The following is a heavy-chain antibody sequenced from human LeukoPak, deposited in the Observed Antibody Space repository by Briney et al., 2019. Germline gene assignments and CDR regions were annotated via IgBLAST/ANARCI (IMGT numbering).Heavy chain of an antibody. CDR3: ARSAVAAFDI. D-gene: IGHD6-19*01. CDR1: GFTFSSYS. Sequence: GGSLRLSCAASGFTFSSYSMNWVRQAPGKGLEWVAVIWYDGSNKYYADSVKGRFTISRDNSKNTLYLQMNSLRAEDTAVYYCARSAVAAFDIWGQGTMVTVSS. CDR2: IWYDGSNK. J-gene: IGHJ3*02. V-gene: IGHV3-33*08.